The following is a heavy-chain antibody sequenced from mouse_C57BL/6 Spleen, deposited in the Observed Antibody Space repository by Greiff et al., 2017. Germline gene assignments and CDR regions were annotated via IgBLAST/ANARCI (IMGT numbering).Heavy chain of an antibody. J-gene: IGHJ3*01. V-gene: IGHV1-61*01. CDR3: ARNYYGGAY. Sequence: QVQLQQPGAELVRPGSSVKLSCKASGYTFTSYWMDWVKQRPGQGLEWIGNIYPSDSETHYNQKFKDKATLTVDKSSSTAYMQLSSLTSEDSAVYYCARNYYGGAYWGQGTLVTVSA. CDR1: GYTFTSYW. CDR2: IYPSDSET. D-gene: IGHD1-1*01.